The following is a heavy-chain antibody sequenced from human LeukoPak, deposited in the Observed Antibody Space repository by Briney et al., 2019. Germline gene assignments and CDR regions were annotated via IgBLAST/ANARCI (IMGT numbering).Heavy chain of an antibody. CDR3: ARDFRGQSDYFDY. D-gene: IGHD3-10*01. CDR1: GGSVSSGSYY. Sequence: PSETLSLTCNVSGGSVSSGSYYWSWIRQPPGKGLEWIGYIYYSGSTYYNPSLKSRVTISVDTSKNQFSLKLSSVTAADTAVYYCARDFRGQSDYFDYWGQGTLVTVSS. J-gene: IGHJ4*02. CDR2: IYYSGST. V-gene: IGHV4-30-4*01.